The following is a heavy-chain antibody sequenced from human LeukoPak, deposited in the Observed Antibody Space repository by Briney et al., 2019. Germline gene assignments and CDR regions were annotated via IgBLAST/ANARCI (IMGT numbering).Heavy chain of an antibody. D-gene: IGHD6-6*01. CDR1: GGSFSGYY. Sequence: PSETLSLTCAVYGGSFSGYYWSWIRQPPGKGLEWIGEINHSGSTNYNPSLKSRVTISVDTSKNQFSLKLSSVTAADTAVYYCVKVGIAARRDYWGQGTLVTVSS. CDR3: VKVGIAARRDY. CDR2: INHSGST. J-gene: IGHJ4*02. V-gene: IGHV4-34*01.